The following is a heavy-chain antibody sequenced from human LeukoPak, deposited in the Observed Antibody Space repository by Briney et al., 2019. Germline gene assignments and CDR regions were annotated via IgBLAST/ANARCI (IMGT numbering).Heavy chain of an antibody. CDR2: IKSKTDGGTT. V-gene: IGHV3-15*01. Sequence: SGGSLRLSCAASGFTFSNAWMSWVRQAPGKGLEWVGRIKSKTDGGTTDYAAPVKGRFTILRDDSKNTLYLQMNSLKTEDTAVYYCTTDHRSGSYHYFNYWGQGTLVTVSS. CDR1: GFTFSNAW. CDR3: TTDHRSGSYHYFNY. D-gene: IGHD3-10*01. J-gene: IGHJ4*02.